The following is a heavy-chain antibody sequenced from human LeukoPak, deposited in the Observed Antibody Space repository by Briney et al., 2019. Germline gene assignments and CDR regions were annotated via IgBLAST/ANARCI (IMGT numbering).Heavy chain of an antibody. CDR2: TYYRSKWYN. Sequence: SQTLSLTCAISGDSVSSNSAAWNWIRQSPSRGLEWLGRTYYRSKWYNDYAVSVKSRITINPDTSKNQFSLQLNSVTPEDTAVYYCAREDSSGYSYYYYYGMDVWGQGTTVTVSS. D-gene: IGHD3-22*01. V-gene: IGHV6-1*01. J-gene: IGHJ6*02. CDR1: GDSVSSNSAA. CDR3: AREDSSGYSYYYYYGMDV.